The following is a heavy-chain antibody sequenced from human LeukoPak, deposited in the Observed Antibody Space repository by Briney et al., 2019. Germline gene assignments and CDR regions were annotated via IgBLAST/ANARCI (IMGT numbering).Heavy chain of an antibody. Sequence: ASVKVSCRASGYPFTGYYLHWVRQAPGQGLEWMGWINPNSGFTNYAQKFQGRVTMTRDTSISTAYMELSRLRSDDTAVYYCARLADCSSSSCRSFDYWGQGTLVTVSS. CDR2: INPNSGFT. CDR1: GYPFTGYY. D-gene: IGHD2-2*01. J-gene: IGHJ4*02. CDR3: ARLADCSSSSCRSFDY. V-gene: IGHV1-2*02.